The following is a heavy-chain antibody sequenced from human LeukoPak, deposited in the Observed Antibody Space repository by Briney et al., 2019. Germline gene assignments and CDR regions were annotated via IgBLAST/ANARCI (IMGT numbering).Heavy chain of an antibody. Sequence: GESLKISCKGSGYSFTTYWIGWVRQMPGKGLGWMGIIYPGDSDTRYSPSFQGQVTISADKSISTAYLQWSSLKASDTAMYYCARSYSSSWQYYYDSSGYPVGYMDVWGKGTTVTVSS. CDR2: IYPGDSDT. CDR3: ARSYSSSWQYYYDSSGYPVGYMDV. J-gene: IGHJ6*03. V-gene: IGHV5-51*01. CDR1: GYSFTTYW. D-gene: IGHD3-22*01.